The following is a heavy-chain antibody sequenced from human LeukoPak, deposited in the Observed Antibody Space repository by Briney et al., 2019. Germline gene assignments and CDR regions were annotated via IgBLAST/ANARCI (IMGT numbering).Heavy chain of an antibody. CDR1: GFTVSSNY. Sequence: GGSLRLSCAASGFTVSSNYMSWVRQAPGKGLEWVSVIYSGGSTYYADSVKGRFTISRDNSKNTLYLQMNSLRAEDTAVYYCASSRNEVPLSPHKYDSSGYYWDAFDIWGQGAMVTVSS. J-gene: IGHJ3*02. CDR3: ASSRNEVPLSPHKYDSSGYYWDAFDI. CDR2: IYSGGST. D-gene: IGHD3-22*01. V-gene: IGHV3-66*01.